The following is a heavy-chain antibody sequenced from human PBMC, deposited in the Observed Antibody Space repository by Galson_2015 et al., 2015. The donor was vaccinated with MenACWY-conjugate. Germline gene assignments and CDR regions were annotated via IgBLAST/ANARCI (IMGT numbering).Heavy chain of an antibody. CDR3: ANFPGDYVAYLDY. V-gene: IGHV3-23*01. CDR2: IRGSGGTT. Sequence: SLRLSCAGSGFTFSNYAMSWVRQAPGKGLEWVSAIRGSGGTTYYADSVKGRFTISRDNSRNTLYLQMNSLRAEDTALYYCANFPGDYVAYLDYWGQGALVTVSS. D-gene: IGHD4-17*01. J-gene: IGHJ4*02. CDR1: GFTFSNYA.